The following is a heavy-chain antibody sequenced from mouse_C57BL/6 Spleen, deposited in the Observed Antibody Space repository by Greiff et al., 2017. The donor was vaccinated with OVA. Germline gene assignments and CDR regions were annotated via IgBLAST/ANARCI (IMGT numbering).Heavy chain of an antibody. V-gene: IGHV2-5*01. CDR2: IWRGGST. D-gene: IGHD1-1*01. CDR1: GFSLTSYG. CDR3: AKKATGGALDY. Sequence: QVQLQQSGPGLVQPSQSLSLTCTVSGFSLTSYGVHWVRQSPGKGLEWLGVIWRGGSTDYNAEFMSRLSVTKDNSKSQVFFKMNSLQADDTAIYYCAKKATGGALDYWGQGTSVTVSS. J-gene: IGHJ4*01.